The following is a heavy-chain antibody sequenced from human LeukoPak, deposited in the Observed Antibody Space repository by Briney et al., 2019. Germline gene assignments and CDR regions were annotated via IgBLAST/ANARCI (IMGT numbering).Heavy chain of an antibody. CDR2: ISSSSSYI. CDR3: ARDLEQQLVWFDP. D-gene: IGHD6-13*01. V-gene: IGHV3-21*01. Sequence: GGSLRLSCAASGFTFSSYSMNWVRQAPGKGLEWVSSISSSSSYIYYADPVKGRFTISRDNAKNSLYLQMNSLRAEDTAVYYCARDLEQQLVWFDPWGQGTLVTVSS. CDR1: GFTFSSYS. J-gene: IGHJ5*02.